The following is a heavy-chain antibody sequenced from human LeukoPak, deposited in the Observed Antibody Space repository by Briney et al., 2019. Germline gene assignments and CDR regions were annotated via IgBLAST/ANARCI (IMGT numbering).Heavy chain of an antibody. Sequence: GGSLRLSCAASGFTFSSYSMNWVRQAPGKGLEWVSSISSSSSYIYYADSVKGRFTISRDNAKNSLYLQMDSLRAEDTAVYYCAPTETITMVRGVIPSWGQGTLVTVSS. CDR1: GFTFSSYS. J-gene: IGHJ5*02. D-gene: IGHD3-10*01. CDR3: APTETITMVRGVIPS. CDR2: ISSSSSYI. V-gene: IGHV3-21*01.